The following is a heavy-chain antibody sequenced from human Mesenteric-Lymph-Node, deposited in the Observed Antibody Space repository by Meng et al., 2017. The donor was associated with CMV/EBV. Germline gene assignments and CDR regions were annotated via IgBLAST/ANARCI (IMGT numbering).Heavy chain of an antibody. D-gene: IGHD3-3*01. CDR2: IWYDGSNK. CDR3: TTGSTYYDFWSASADWDH. J-gene: IGHJ4*02. V-gene: IGHV3-33*01. CDR1: GFTFSSYG. Sequence: GESLKISCAASGFTFSSYGMHWVRQAPGKGLEWVAVIWYDGSNKYYADSVKGRFTISRDNSKNTLYLQMNSLRIDDTAVYYCTTGSTYYDFWSASADWDHWGQGTLVTVSS.